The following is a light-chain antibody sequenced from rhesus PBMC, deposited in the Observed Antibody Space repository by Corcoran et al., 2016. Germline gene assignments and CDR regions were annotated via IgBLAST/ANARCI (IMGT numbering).Light chain of an antibody. V-gene: IGKV1-25*02. CDR3: QHYYSTPLT. CDR1: QGISNY. Sequence: DIQMTQSPSSLSASVGDRVTITCRASQGISNYLAWYQQKPGETPKMLLYAASGLQSGIPSRFSGRGSGTVFTLTISSLQSEDFATYYCQHYYSTPLTFGGGTKVELK. J-gene: IGKJ4*01. CDR2: AAS.